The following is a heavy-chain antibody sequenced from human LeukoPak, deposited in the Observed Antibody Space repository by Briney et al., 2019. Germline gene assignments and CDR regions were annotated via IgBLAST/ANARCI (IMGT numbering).Heavy chain of an antibody. CDR1: GGSISSGGYY. CDR3: ARTLYSSSYSRQYFDL. Sequence: PSQTLSLTCTVSGGSISSGGYYWSWIRQPPGKGLEWIGYIYHSGSTYYNPSLKSRVTISVDRSKNQFSLKLSSVTAADTAVYYCARTLYSSSYSRQYFDLWGRGTLVTVSS. J-gene: IGHJ2*01. V-gene: IGHV4-30-2*01. D-gene: IGHD6-13*01. CDR2: IYHSGST.